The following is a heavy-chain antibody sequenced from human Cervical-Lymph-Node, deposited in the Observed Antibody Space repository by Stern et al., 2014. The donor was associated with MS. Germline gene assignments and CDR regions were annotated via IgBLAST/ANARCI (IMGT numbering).Heavy chain of an antibody. Sequence: VQLVQSGAEVKKPGASVKVSCKTSGYIFNNYAMHWVRQAPGQRLEWMGWINAGNGDTKYSQKFKGRVTITRDTSASATYMELSSLRSEDTAVYYCARVAIVLVPSAPLDYWGQGALVTVSS. CDR1: GYIFNNYA. D-gene: IGHD2-2*03. CDR2: INAGNGDT. CDR3: ARVAIVLVPSAPLDY. V-gene: IGHV1-3*01. J-gene: IGHJ4*02.